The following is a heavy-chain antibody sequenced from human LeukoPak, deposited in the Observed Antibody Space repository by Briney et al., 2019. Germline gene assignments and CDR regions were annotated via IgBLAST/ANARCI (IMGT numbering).Heavy chain of an antibody. CDR3: AREGLGYGDYGFDP. J-gene: IGHJ5*02. D-gene: IGHD4-17*01. CDR2: IYYSGST. Sequence: KPSETLSITCTATGGSISSYYWSWIRQPPVKGLDWIGYIYYSGSTNYNPSLKSRVTISVDTSKNQFSLKLSSVTAADTAVYYCAREGLGYGDYGFDPWGQGTLVTVSS. V-gene: IGHV4-59*01. CDR1: GGSISSYY.